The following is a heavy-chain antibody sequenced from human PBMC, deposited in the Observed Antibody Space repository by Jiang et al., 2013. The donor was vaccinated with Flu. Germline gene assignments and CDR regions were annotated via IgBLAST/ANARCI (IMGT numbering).Heavy chain of an antibody. V-gene: IGHV1-3*01. CDR2: INGGNGNT. J-gene: IGHJ4*02. D-gene: IGHD2-2*01. CDR1: GYTFTNYA. CDR3: VRDWGYNLLYY. Sequence: SGAEVKKPGASVKVSCKASGYTFTNYAIHWVRQAPGQRPEWMGWINGGNGNTGSSQRFQGRVTITRDTSATTAYVELSSLRSEDTAVYYCVRDWGYNLLYYWGQGTLVTVSS.